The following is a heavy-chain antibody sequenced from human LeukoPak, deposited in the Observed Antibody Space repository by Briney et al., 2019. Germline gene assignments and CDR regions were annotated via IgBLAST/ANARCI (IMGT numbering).Heavy chain of an antibody. CDR3: PTPYCSSISCLDVFNM. J-gene: IGHJ3*02. CDR2: KYYSGSA. V-gene: IGHV4-31*03. CDR1: GVSVSDGRYY. D-gene: IGHD2-2*01. Sequence: PSETLSLTCSVSGVSVSDGRYYWTWIRQHPGKGLEWIGYKYYSGSAKYNPSLKSRLTISIDTSKNQFSLHLSSVTAADTATYYCPTPYCSSISCLDVFNMWGQGTRVTVSS.